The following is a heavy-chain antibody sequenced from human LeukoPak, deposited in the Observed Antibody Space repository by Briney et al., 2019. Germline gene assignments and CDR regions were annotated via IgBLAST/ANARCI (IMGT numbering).Heavy chain of an antibody. CDR2: ISSSGDRT. Sequence: GSLRLSCAASGLTFSISVMNWVRQAPGKGLEWVSGISSSGDRTYYADSVKGRFTISRDNHKNTVLLQMNSLRAEDTALYYCAKVRGGDDWDFDYWGQGTLVTVSS. CDR3: AKVRGGDDWDFDY. D-gene: IGHD3-9*01. J-gene: IGHJ4*02. CDR1: GLTFSISV. V-gene: IGHV3-23*01.